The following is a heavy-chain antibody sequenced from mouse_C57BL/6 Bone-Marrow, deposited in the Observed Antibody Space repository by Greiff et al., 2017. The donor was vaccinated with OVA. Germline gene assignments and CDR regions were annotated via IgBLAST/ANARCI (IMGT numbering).Heavy chain of an antibody. CDR1: GFNIKDDY. CDR3: TTGDYDDY. Sequence: EVQLQRSGAELVRPGASVKLSCTASGFNIKDDYMHWVKQRPEQGLEWIGWIDPENGDTEYASKFQGKATITADTSSNTSYLQLSSLTSEDTAVYYCTTGDYDDYWGQGTTLTVSS. J-gene: IGHJ2*01. D-gene: IGHD2-4*01. CDR2: IDPENGDT. V-gene: IGHV14-4*01.